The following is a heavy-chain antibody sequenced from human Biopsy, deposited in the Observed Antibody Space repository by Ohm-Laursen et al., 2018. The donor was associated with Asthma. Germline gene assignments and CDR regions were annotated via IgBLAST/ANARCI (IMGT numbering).Heavy chain of an antibody. Sequence: SLGLSCAAPGFSFSNFAIHWVRQAPGKGLEWVGVISKDASTQDYADSVKGRFTMARDNSKNTLDLRMNSLREEDTAVYYCVRDGTDDAFDIWGQGTVVSVSS. CDR1: GFSFSNFA. D-gene: IGHD1-1*01. J-gene: IGHJ3*02. CDR3: VRDGTDDAFDI. CDR2: ISKDASTQ. V-gene: IGHV3-30*01.